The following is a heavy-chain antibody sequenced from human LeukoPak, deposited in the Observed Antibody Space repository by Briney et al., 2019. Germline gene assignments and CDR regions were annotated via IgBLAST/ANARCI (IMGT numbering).Heavy chain of an antibody. CDR2: INHSGST. V-gene: IGHV4-34*01. CDR3: ARGRGYDYVWGSYRLYYFDY. J-gene: IGHJ4*02. CDR1: GGSFSGYY. Sequence: SETLSLTCAVYGGSFSGYYWSWLRQPPGKGLEWLGEINHSGSTNYNPSLKSRVTISVDTSKNQFSLKLSSVTAADTAVYYCARGRGYDYVWGSYRLYYFDYWGQGTLVTVSS. D-gene: IGHD3-16*02.